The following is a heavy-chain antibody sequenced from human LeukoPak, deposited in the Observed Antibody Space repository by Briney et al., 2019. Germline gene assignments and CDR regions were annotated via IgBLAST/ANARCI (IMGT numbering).Heavy chain of an antibody. CDR1: GGSISSSSYY. Sequence: PSETLSLTCTVSGGSISSSSYYWGWIRQPPGKGLEWIVSIYYSGSTYYNPSLKSRVTISVDTSKNQFSLKLSSVTAADTAVYYCARGYGDYARGYYYYYYMDVWGKGTTVTVSS. V-gene: IGHV4-39*07. CDR2: IYYSGST. D-gene: IGHD4-17*01. J-gene: IGHJ6*03. CDR3: ARGYGDYARGYYYYYYMDV.